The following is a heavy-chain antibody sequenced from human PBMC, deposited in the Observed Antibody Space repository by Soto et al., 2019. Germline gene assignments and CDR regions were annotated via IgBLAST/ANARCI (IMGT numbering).Heavy chain of an antibody. CDR3: ARDGPGQYYYDSSGYYYNWFDP. J-gene: IGHJ5*02. V-gene: IGHV1-69*13. CDR2: IIPIFGTA. CDR1: GGTFSSYA. D-gene: IGHD3-22*01. Sequence: ASVKVSCKASGGTFSSYAISWVRQAPGQGLEWMGGIIPIFGTANYAQKFQGRVTITADESTSTAYMELSSLRSEDTAVYYCARDGPGQYYYDSSGYYYNWFDPWGQGTLVTVSS.